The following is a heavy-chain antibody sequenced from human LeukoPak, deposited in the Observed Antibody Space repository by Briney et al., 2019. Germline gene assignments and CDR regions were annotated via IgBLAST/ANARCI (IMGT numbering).Heavy chain of an antibody. CDR3: ASDSGSYRTPYYYMDV. D-gene: IGHD3-10*01. J-gene: IGHJ6*03. CDR1: GFTVSSNY. Sequence: GGSLRLSCVASGFTVSSNYMSWVRQAPGKGLEWVSVIYSGGSTYYADSVKGRFTISRDNSKNTLYLQMNSLRAEDTAVYYCASDSGSYRTPYYYMDVWGTGTTVTVSS. CDR2: IYSGGST. V-gene: IGHV3-53*01.